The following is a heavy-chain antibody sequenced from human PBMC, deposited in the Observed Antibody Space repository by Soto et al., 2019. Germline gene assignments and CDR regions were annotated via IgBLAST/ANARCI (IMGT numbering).Heavy chain of an antibody. Sequence: GGSLRLSCAASGFTFSGSAMHWVRQASGKGLEWVGRIRRKANSYATAYAASVKGRFTISRDDSKNTAYLQMNSLKTEDTAVYYCTRQGPGGTVTNYFDYWGQGTLVTVSS. CDR3: TRQGPGGTVTNYFDY. CDR2: IRRKANSYAT. J-gene: IGHJ4*02. CDR1: GFTFSGSA. V-gene: IGHV3-73*01. D-gene: IGHD4-17*01.